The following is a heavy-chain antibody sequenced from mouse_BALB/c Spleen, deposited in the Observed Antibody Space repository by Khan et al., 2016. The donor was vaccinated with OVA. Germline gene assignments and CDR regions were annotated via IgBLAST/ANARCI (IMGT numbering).Heavy chain of an antibody. CDR2: INPSNGRT. V-gene: IGHV1S81*02. CDR3: ERADGYYRSRYAMDY. J-gene: IGHJ4*01. D-gene: IGHD2-3*01. Sequence: QVQLQQSGAELVKPGASVKLSCKASGYTFTSYWMHWVKQGPGQGLEWIGEINPSNGRTNYNEKFKSKATLTADKSSSTAYMQLSSLTSEDSAVYYCERADGYYRSRYAMDYWGQGTSVTVSA. CDR1: GYTFTSYW.